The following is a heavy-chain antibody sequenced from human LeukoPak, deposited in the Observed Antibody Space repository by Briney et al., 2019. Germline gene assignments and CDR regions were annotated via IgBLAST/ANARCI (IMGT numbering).Heavy chain of an antibody. Sequence: GGSLRLSCAASGFTFNSFRMNWVRQAPDKGLEWVSSISSSSNFIYYADSVRGRFTISRDNAKNSLYLQMNSLRAEDAAVYYCAKAPVTSCRGAFCYPFDYWGQGTLVTVSS. D-gene: IGHD2-15*01. CDR1: GFTFNSFR. V-gene: IGHV3-21*04. CDR2: ISSSSNFI. J-gene: IGHJ4*02. CDR3: AKAPVTSCRGAFCYPFDY.